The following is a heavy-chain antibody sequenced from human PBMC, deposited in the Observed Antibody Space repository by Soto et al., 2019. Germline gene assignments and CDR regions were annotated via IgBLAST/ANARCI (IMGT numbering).Heavy chain of an antibody. Sequence: GGPLRLSCAPSGFTVKGNYVGWARQASGRGMEWVSIIFSAGMTYYTDSVKGRFTISKDISKNTLSLQMNSLRADDTAVYFCAGAYSYNYAFDYWGLGTPVA. CDR2: IFSAGMT. D-gene: IGHD1-1*01. CDR3: AGAYSYNYAFDY. V-gene: IGHV3-53*01. CDR1: GFTVKGNY. J-gene: IGHJ4*02.